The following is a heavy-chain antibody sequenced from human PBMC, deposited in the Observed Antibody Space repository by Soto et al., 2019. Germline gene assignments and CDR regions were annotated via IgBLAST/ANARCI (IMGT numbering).Heavy chain of an antibody. CDR2: IGTAGDT. D-gene: IGHD6-19*01. V-gene: IGHV3-13*01. J-gene: IGHJ5*02. CDR3: ARGLIAVAGGFAYWAFDP. CDR1: GFTFSSYD. Sequence: PGGSLRLSCAASGFTFSSYDMHWVRQATGKGLEWVSAIGTAGDTYYPGSVKGRFTISRENAKNSLYLQMNSPRAGDTAVYYCARGLIAVAGGFAYWAFDPWGQGXLVTVSS.